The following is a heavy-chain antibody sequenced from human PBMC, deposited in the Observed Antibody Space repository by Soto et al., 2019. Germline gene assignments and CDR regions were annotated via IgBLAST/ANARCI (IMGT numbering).Heavy chain of an antibody. Sequence: GASVKVTCKASVGTFSSYAISWVRQAPGQGLEWMGGIIPIFGTANYAQKFQGRVTITADESTSTAYMELSSLRSEDTAVYYCARGSGYDILTGYYVDYYYYGIDVWGQGTTVTVSS. J-gene: IGHJ6*02. V-gene: IGHV1-69*13. D-gene: IGHD3-9*01. CDR1: VGTFSSYA. CDR2: IIPIFGTA. CDR3: ARGSGYDILTGYYVDYYYYGIDV.